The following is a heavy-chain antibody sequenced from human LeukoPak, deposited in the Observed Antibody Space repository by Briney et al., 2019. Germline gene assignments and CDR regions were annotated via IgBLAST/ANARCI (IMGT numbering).Heavy chain of an antibody. CDR1: AGSITSYH. Sequence: SGTLSLTCLVSAGSITSYHWTWIRQPAGKGLQWIGQIHTSGSTNYNPSLKSRVAMSVDTSKNQFSLDLNSVTAADTAVYYCAGRAQTTGWSFDYWGQGALVTVSS. J-gene: IGHJ4*02. CDR2: IHTSGST. D-gene: IGHD6-19*01. V-gene: IGHV4-4*07. CDR3: AGRAQTTGWSFDY.